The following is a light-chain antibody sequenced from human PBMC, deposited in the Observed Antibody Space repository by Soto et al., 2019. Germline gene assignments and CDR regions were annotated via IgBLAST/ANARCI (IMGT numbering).Light chain of an antibody. J-gene: IGKJ1*01. CDR3: QQYGSSRT. CDR1: QSVSSY. V-gene: IGKV3-20*01. Sequence: EIVLTHSPGTLSLSPCERATLSFRASQSVSSYLAWYQQKPGQSPRLLIYGASSRATGIPDRFSGSGSGTDFTLTISRLEPEDFAVYYCQQYGSSRTFGQGTKVDIK. CDR2: GAS.